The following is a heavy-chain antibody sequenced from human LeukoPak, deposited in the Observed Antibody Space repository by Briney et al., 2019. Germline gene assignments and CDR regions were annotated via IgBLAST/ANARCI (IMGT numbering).Heavy chain of an antibody. CDR1: GFTLSPYW. D-gene: IGHD2-2*01. V-gene: IGHV3-74*01. CDR2: INSDGSST. J-gene: IGHJ4*02. Sequence: GGSLRLSCAASGFTLSPYWMHWVRQAPGKGLVWVSRINSDGSSTTYADSVKGRFTISRDNTKNTLYLRMNILRAEDTAVYYCTRARCSRTSCNTESDYWGQGTLVTVSS. CDR3: TRARCSRTSCNTESDY.